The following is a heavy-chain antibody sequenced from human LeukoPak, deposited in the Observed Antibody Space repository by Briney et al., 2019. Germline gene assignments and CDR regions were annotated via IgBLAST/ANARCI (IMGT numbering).Heavy chain of an antibody. J-gene: IGHJ4*02. D-gene: IGHD3-10*01. CDR3: AGTPWFGELTLDY. CDR2: IVVGSGNT. Sequence: SVKVSCKASGFTFTSSTIQWVRQARGQRLEWIGWIVVGSGNTNYAQKFQERVIITRDMSTTTVYMELSSLRSEDTAVYYCAGTPWFGELTLDYWGQGTLVTVFS. V-gene: IGHV1-58*02. CDR1: GFTFTSST.